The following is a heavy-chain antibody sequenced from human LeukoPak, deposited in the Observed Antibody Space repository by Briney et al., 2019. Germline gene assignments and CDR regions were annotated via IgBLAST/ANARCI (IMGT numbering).Heavy chain of an antibody. J-gene: IGHJ4*02. D-gene: IGHD3-9*01. Sequence: GSLRLSCVGSGFIISEYYTSWICQAPGKGLEWIGYIYYSGSTNYNPSLKSRVTISVDPSKNQFSLKLSSVTAADTALYYCAGLAQYFDWLEPFDYWGQGTLVTVSS. CDR3: AGLAQYFDWLEPFDY. CDR2: IYYSGST. CDR1: GFIISEYY. V-gene: IGHV4-59*08.